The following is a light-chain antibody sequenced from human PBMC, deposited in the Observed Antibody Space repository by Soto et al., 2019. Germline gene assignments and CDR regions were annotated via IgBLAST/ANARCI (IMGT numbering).Light chain of an antibody. Sequence: EIVLTQSPATLSLPPGERATLSCRASQSVSGYLAWYQQKPGQAPRLLIYDGSHRAAGIPSRFSGSGSGTDFTLTISGLEPEDFAVYYCQQRSNWLISFGPGT. V-gene: IGKV3-11*01. CDR2: DGS. CDR1: QSVSGY. J-gene: IGKJ3*01. CDR3: QQRSNWLIS.